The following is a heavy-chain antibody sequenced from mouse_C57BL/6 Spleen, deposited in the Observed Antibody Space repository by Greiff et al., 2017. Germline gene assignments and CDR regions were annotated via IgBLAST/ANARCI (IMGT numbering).Heavy chain of an antibody. J-gene: IGHJ4*01. D-gene: IGHD2-4*01. V-gene: IGHV1-55*01. CDR1: GYTFTSYW. Sequence: QVQLQQPGAELVKPGASVKMSCKASGYTFTSYWITWVKQRPGQGLEWIGDIYPGSGSTNYNEKFKSKATLTVDTSSSTAYMQLSSLTSEDSAVXYCARRDYYDYDGYAMDYWGQGTSVTVSS. CDR2: IYPGSGST. CDR3: ARRDYYDYDGYAMDY.